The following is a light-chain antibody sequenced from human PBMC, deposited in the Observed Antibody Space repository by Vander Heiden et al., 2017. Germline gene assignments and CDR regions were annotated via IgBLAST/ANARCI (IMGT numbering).Light chain of an antibody. J-gene: IGLJ1*01. CDR1: SSNVGRFNY. CDR2: DVN. V-gene: IGLV2-14*01. CDR3: SSFTSTRTYV. Sequence: QSALTQPASVPGSPGQSPAISCTGTSSNVGRFNYFSWYQQHPGKAPKLMIFDVNSRPSGVSDRFSGSKSGNTASLTISGLQAEDEADYYCSSFTSTRTYVFGAGTKVTVL.